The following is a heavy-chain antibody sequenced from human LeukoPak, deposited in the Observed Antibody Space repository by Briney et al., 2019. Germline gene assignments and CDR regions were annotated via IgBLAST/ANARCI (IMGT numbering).Heavy chain of an antibody. J-gene: IGHJ4*02. V-gene: IGHV4-59*01. CDR1: GGSISSYY. CDR3: ARDSGSYSYFDY. Sequence: ETLSLTCTVSGGSISSYYWGWIRQPPGKGLEWIGQIYYIGSTRYNPSLKSRVTISVDTSKNQFSLKLSSVTAADTAVYYCARDSGSYSYFDYWGQGTLVTVAS. D-gene: IGHD1-26*01. CDR2: IYYIGST.